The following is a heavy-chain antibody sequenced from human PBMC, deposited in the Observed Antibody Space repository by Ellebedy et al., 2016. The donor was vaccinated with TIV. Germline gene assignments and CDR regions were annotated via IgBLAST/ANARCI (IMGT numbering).Heavy chain of an antibody. CDR3: AKDVLRWAFDV. CDR2: INGGNDDT. J-gene: IGHJ3*01. D-gene: IGHD4-23*01. Sequence: GESLKISCAASGFTLSANAMSWVRQAPGKGLEWVSAINGGNDDTHYPDSVRGRFTISRDNSRNTLSLQMNSLRAEDSAVYYCAKDVLRWAFDVWGQGTMVTVSS. V-gene: IGHV3-23*01. CDR1: GFTLSANA.